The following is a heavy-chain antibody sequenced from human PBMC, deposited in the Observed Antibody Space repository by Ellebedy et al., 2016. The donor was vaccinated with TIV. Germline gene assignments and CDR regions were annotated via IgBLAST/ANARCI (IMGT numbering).Heavy chain of an antibody. CDR3: ARSRGVSY. D-gene: IGHD2-8*01. CDR2: LSGGGSTV. CDR1: GFTFSQYY. Sequence: GESLKISCTASGFTFSQYYMTWIRQAPGKGLECISYLSGGGSTVYDADSVKGRFTISRDNAKNSLYLQMNSLRAEDTAVYFCARSRGVSYWGQGTLVTVSS. V-gene: IGHV3-11*01. J-gene: IGHJ4*02.